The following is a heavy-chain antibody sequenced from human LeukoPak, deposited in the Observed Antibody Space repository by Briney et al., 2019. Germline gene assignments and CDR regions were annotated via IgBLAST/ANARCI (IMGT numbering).Heavy chain of an antibody. D-gene: IGHD3-10*01. V-gene: IGHV3-23*01. CDR2: ISGSGGST. Sequence: GGSLRLSCAASGFTFSSYGMHWVRQAPGKGLEWVSAISGSGGSTYYADSVKGRFTISRDNSKNTLYLQMNSLRAEDTAVYYCAKQVYYYGSPDYWGQGTLVTVSS. CDR3: AKQVYYYGSPDY. J-gene: IGHJ4*02. CDR1: GFTFSSYG.